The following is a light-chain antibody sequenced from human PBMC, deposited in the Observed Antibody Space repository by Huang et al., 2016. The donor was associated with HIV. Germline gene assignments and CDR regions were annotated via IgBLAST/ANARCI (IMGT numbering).Light chain of an antibody. CDR2: AAS. J-gene: IGKJ2*01. V-gene: IGKV1-39*01. Sequence: DIQMTQSPSSLSAYVGDRVTITCRASQTVTTYLNWYQRHPGKAPKLLIYAASSLQSGGPSRFSGSGSGTYFTLTINSLQPEDFATYFCQQGYTAPFTFGQGTKLEIK. CDR3: QQGYTAPFT. CDR1: QTVTTY.